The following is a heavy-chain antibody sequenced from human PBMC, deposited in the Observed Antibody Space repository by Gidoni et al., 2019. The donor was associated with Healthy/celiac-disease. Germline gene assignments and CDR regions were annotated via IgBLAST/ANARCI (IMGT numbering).Heavy chain of an antibody. D-gene: IGHD2-8*01. V-gene: IGHV3-33*01. CDR3: ARERGCTNGVCYRDYYYYGMDV. Sequence: QVKLVESGGGVVQPGRSMRLSCAASGFTFSSTGMPWVSQAPGKGLEWVAVIGYDGSNKYYADSVKGRFTISRDNSKNTLYLQMNSLRAEDTAVYYCARERGCTNGVCYRDYYYYGMDVWGQGTTVTVSS. CDR1: GFTFSSTG. J-gene: IGHJ6*02. CDR2: IGYDGSNK.